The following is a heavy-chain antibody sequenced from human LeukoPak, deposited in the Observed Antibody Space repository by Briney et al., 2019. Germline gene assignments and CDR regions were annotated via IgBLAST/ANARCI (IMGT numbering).Heavy chain of an antibody. V-gene: IGHV1-24*01. CDR3: AIVLFGEIRFSF. CDR1: GYSFNEVS. D-gene: IGHD3-10*02. J-gene: IGHJ4*01. CDR2: YHPEDGET. Sequence: ASVKVSCKVSGYSFNEVSMHWVRQAPGKGLEWMGGYHPEDGETIYAQKYQGRVTMTEDTSTDTAYMELSSLRYEDTAVYYCAIVLFGEIRFSFWGQGTLVTVSS.